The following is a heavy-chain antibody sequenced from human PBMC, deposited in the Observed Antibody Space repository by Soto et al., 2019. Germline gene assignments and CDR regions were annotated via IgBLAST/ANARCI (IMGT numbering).Heavy chain of an antibody. D-gene: IGHD2-21*01. CDR1: GFTFSTYW. CDR2: VKADGSSP. J-gene: IGHJ4*02. CDR3: ARSHCSGDGYPDGLAY. Sequence: GGSLRLSCAASGFTFSTYWMHWVRQAPGKGLLRVSRVKADGSSPTYADSVKGRFTISRDNAKNTLYLQMNSLGAEDTAVYYCARSHCSGDGYPDGLAYWGQGNLVTVSS. V-gene: IGHV3-74*01.